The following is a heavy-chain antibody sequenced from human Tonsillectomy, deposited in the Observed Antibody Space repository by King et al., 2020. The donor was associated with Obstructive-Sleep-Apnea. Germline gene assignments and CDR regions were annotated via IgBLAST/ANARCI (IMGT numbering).Heavy chain of an antibody. Sequence: LQLQESGPGLVKPSETLSLTCTVSGGTIRSSSYYWGWIRQPPGKGLEWIGSIYYSGSTYYNPSLKSRVTISVDTSKNQFSLKLSSVTVADTAVYYCASYSSYFDYWGQGTLVTVSS. V-gene: IGHV4-39*07. CDR3: ASYSSYFDY. CDR1: GGTIRSSSYY. D-gene: IGHD6-19*01. CDR2: IYYSGST. J-gene: IGHJ4*02.